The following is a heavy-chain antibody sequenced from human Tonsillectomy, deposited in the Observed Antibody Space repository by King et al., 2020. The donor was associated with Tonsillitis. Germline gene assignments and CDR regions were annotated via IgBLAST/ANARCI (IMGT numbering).Heavy chain of an antibody. J-gene: IGHJ6*03. CDR3: ARGGGSILGVIVADSFYYYMDV. Sequence: QVQLQQWGARLLKPSETLSLTCAVYGGSFSGYYWTWIRQPPGKGLEWIGEINHSGSTNYNPSLKSRVTISVDTSKNQFSLTLSSVTAADTAVYYCARGGGSILGVIVADSFYYYMDVWGKGTTVTVSS. V-gene: IGHV4-34*01. CDR1: GGSFSGYY. CDR2: INHSGST. D-gene: IGHD3-3*01.